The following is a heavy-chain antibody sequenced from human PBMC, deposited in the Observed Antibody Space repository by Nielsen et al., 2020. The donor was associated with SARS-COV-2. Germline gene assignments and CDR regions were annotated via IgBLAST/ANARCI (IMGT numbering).Heavy chain of an antibody. CDR2: IYSSGTT. Sequence: SETLSLTCTVSGGSISTSSHSWGWIRQPPGKGLEWIGTIYSSGTTYYGPSLRSRVTISIDRFKNRFSLRLSSVTAADTATYYCATPLFSGNFPGDPFDSWGQGTLVTVSS. J-gene: IGHJ4*02. CDR3: ATPLFSGNFPGDPFDS. CDR1: GGSISTSSHS. V-gene: IGHV4-39*01. D-gene: IGHD1-26*01.